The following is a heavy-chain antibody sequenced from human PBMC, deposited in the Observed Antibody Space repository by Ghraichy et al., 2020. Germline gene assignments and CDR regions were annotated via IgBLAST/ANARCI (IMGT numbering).Heavy chain of an antibody. D-gene: IGHD2-15*01. V-gene: IGHV3-23*01. CDR2: ITGSTGNT. J-gene: IGHJ4*02. Sequence: GGSLRLSCAASGFTFSSYAMGWVRQAPGKGLEWVSVITGSTGNTYYADSVKGRFTISRDNSKNTLSLQMNSLRAEDTAVYYCVKGTLGSCSGASCYPLDYWGQGTLVTVS. CDR3: VKGTLGSCSGASCYPLDY. CDR1: GFTFSSYA.